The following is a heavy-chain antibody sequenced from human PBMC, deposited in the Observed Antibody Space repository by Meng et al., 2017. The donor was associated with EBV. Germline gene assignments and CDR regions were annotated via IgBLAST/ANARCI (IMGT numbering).Heavy chain of an antibody. V-gene: IGHV1-18*01. D-gene: IGHD2-21*02. Sequence: GRLGQSGVELKKPGASVNDSCKASCYNCTSYGISWVRQAPGQGLEWMGWISAYNGNTNYAQKLQGRVTMTTDTSTSTAYMELRSLRSDNTAVYYCACRGDRTDYWGQRNLVTVSS. CDR1: CYNCTSYG. CDR2: ISAYNGNT. J-gene: IGHJ4*02. CDR3: ACRGDRTDY.